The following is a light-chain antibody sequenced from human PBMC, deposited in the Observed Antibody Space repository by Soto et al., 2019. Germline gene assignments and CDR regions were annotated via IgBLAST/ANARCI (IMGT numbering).Light chain of an antibody. Sequence: QSVLTQPPSVSGAPGQRVTISCTGSSSNIGAGYDVHWYQQLPGTAPKLLIYGNSNRPSGVPDRFSDSKSGTSASLAITGLQAEDEADYYCQSYDSSRSLHVVFGGGTKLTVL. CDR3: QSYDSSRSLHVV. CDR1: SSNIGAGYD. V-gene: IGLV1-40*01. CDR2: GNS. J-gene: IGLJ2*01.